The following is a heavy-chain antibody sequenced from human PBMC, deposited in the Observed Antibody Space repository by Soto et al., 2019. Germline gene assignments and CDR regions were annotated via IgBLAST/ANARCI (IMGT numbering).Heavy chain of an antibody. CDR2: ITWNSGST. CDR1: GFRFDDFG. D-gene: IGHD6-19*01. J-gene: IGHJ3*01. V-gene: IGHV3-20*04. Sequence: EVELVESGGGVVRPGGSLRLSCAASGFRFDDFGMSWVRQAPGKGLEWVSGITWNSGSTGYADSVKGRFRISRDNAKNSLYLQMDSPRAEDTAFYYCARDGGVAVAVDAFDLWGQGTMVTVSS. CDR3: ARDGGVAVAVDAFDL.